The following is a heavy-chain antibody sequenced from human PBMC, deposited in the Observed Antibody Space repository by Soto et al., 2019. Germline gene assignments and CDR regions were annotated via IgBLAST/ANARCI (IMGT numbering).Heavy chain of an antibody. J-gene: IGHJ4*02. Sequence: QVQLVESGGGVVQPERSLRLSCVASGFTFSNFGIHWVRQIPGKGLECVAIIWYDGSNTYYADSVKGRFTISRDNSLDTVFLQMNSLRADDTAVYYCARDKGWGFDYWGQGILVTVSS. D-gene: IGHD6-19*01. CDR3: ARDKGWGFDY. CDR2: IWYDGSNT. CDR1: GFTFSNFG. V-gene: IGHV3-33*01.